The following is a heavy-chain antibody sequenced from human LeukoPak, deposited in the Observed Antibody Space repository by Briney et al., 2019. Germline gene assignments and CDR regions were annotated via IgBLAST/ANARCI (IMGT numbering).Heavy chain of an antibody. CDR3: ARLDGSLAHISGSFPDF. J-gene: IGHJ4*02. V-gene: IGHV4-39*01. CDR2: IQYSGRT. Sequence: SETLSLTCSVSGDSFINNDFFWGWIRQPPGKGLECIAYIQYSGRTYYNPSLRSRVSMSRDTSKNQFSLKVTSVTAADTAVYYCARLDGSLAHISGSFPDFWGQGILVTVSS. CDR1: GDSFINNDFF. D-gene: IGHD3-10*01.